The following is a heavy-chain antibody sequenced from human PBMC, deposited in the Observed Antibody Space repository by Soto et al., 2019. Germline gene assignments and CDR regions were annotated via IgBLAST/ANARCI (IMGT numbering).Heavy chain of an antibody. Sequence: QVQLQESGPGLVKPSETLSLTCTVSGGSISPHYWSWVRQPPGKGLEWIGYIHYSGSTNYNPSLRIRVTFSVDKSKTHFSLSVNSVLAADTAVYKCARGGWSLDSWGQGTLVTVSS. CDR3: ARGGWSLDS. CDR1: GGSISPHY. D-gene: IGHD6-19*01. J-gene: IGHJ4*02. CDR2: IHYSGST. V-gene: IGHV4-59*11.